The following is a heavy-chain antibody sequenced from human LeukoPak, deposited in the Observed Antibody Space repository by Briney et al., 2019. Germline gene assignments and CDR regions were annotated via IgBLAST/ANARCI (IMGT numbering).Heavy chain of an antibody. CDR2: ISNSGGST. Sequence: GGSLRLSCAISGFTFSNYGMNWVRQAPGKGLEWVSSISNSGGSTYYADSVKGRFTISRDNSKNTLYVQMNSLRDEDTAVYYCARSASLYYYYYYMDVWGQGSTVTVSS. CDR1: GFTFSNYG. CDR3: ARSASLYYYYYYMDV. J-gene: IGHJ6*03. V-gene: IGHV3-23*01.